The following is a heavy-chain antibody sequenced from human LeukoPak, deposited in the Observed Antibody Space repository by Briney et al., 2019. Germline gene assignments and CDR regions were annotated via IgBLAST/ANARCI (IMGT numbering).Heavy chain of an antibody. J-gene: IGHJ6*03. D-gene: IGHD2-21*01. V-gene: IGHV1-69*05. Sequence: GASVKVSCKASGGTFSSYAISWVRQAPGQGLEWMGGIIPIFGTANYAQKFQGRVTITTDESTSTAYMELSSLRSEDTAVYYCARSGAYCGGDCYSHYYYYYMDVWGKGTTVTVSS. CDR3: ARSGAYCGGDCYSHYYYYYMDV. CDR1: GGTFSSYA. CDR2: IIPIFGTA.